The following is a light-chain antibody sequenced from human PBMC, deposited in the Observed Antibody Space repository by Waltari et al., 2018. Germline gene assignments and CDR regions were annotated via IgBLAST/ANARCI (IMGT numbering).Light chain of an antibody. CDR3: MQATHFPPLT. J-gene: IGKJ4*01. CDR2: QVS. V-gene: IGKV2-30*02. CDR1: QSLLHSDGNTY. Sequence: DVVMTQSPLSLPVTPGQPASMTCRSSQSLLHSDGNTYLTWFLQKPGQPPRRLIYQVSKRDSVVPDRFSGSGAGTDFTLKISGVEAEDAGVYYCMQATHFPPLTFGGGTKLEIK.